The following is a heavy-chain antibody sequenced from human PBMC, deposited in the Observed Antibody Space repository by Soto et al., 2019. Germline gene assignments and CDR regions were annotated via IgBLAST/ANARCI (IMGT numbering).Heavy chain of an antibody. V-gene: IGHV1-69*08. Sequence: QVQLVQSGAEVRKPGSSVKVSCKAPGGTFSTYIISWVRQAPGQGLEWMGRIIPIPDITNYAQKFQGRVTVTADRSTSTDYMELTSLKYEDTAVYYCARDRITTRGDAFDLWGQGTMVTVSS. CDR1: GGTFSTYI. CDR2: IIPIPDIT. D-gene: IGHD3-3*01. CDR3: ARDRITTRGDAFDL. J-gene: IGHJ3*01.